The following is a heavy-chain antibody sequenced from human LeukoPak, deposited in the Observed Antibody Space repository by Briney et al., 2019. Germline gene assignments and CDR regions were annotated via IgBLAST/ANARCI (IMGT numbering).Heavy chain of an antibody. Sequence: PGGSLRLSCAPSGFSFNNFWMGWVRQAPGKGLESVANIKEDGSEEYYVDSVKGRFTISRDNAKNSLYLQMNSLRVEDTAIYYXXXXXXXXXXWGQGTPVTVSS. CDR1: GFSFNNFW. J-gene: IGHJ5*02. CDR2: IKEDGSEE. V-gene: IGHV3-7*01. CDR3: XXXXXXXXX.